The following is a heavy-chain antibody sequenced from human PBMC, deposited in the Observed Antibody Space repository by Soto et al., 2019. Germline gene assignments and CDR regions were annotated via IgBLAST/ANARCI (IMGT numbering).Heavy chain of an antibody. V-gene: IGHV4-61*01. CDR2: IYYSGST. J-gene: IGHJ4*02. Sequence: SETLSLTCTVSGGSVSSGSYYCSWIRQPPGKGLEWIGYIYYSGSTNYNPSLKSRVTISVDTSKNQFSLKLSSVTAADTAVYYCARDSAGSLHYSSSWYYNTDRYDYWGQGTQVTVSS. CDR3: ARDSAGSLHYSSSWYYNTDRYDY. D-gene: IGHD6-13*01. CDR1: GGSVSSGSYY.